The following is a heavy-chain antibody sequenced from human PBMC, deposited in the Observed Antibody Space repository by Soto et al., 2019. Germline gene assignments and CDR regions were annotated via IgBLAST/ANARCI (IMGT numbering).Heavy chain of an antibody. V-gene: IGHV4-59*01. CDR2: ILYSGNT. D-gene: IGHD6-13*01. Sequence: PSETLSLTCTVSGGSISPYYWTWIRQPPGKGLEWIGYILYSGNTNYNPSLKSRVTMSVDTPKNQLSLRLTSVTVADTAVYFCAKENVPTAGPGSIWFDPWGRGTLVTVSS. J-gene: IGHJ5*02. CDR3: AKENVPTAGPGSIWFDP. CDR1: GGSISPYY.